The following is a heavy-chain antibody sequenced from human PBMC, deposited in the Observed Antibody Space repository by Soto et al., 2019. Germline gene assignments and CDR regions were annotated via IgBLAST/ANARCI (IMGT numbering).Heavy chain of an antibody. Sequence: LRLSCAASGFTFSDYYMSWIRQAPGKGLEWVSYISSSGSTIYYADSVKGRFTISRDNAKNSLYLQMNSLRAEDTAVYYCASISKFYYGTPGGMDVWGQGTTVTVSS. CDR2: ISSSGSTI. CDR1: GFTFSDYY. V-gene: IGHV3-11*01. J-gene: IGHJ6*02. CDR3: ASISKFYYGTPGGMDV. D-gene: IGHD3-10*01.